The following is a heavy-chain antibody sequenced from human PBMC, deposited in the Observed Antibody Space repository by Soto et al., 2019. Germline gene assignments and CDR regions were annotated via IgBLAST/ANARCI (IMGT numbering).Heavy chain of an antibody. CDR1: GGSISSSSYY. J-gene: IGHJ4*02. CDR3: ARGPRSSKYYFDY. CDR2: IYYSGST. Sequence: SETLSLTCTVSGGSISSSSYYWGWIRQPPGKGLEWIGSIYYSGSTYYNPSLKSRVTISVDTSKNQFSLKLSSVTAADTAVYYCARGPRSSKYYFDYWGQGTLVTVSS. D-gene: IGHD1-26*01. V-gene: IGHV4-39*01.